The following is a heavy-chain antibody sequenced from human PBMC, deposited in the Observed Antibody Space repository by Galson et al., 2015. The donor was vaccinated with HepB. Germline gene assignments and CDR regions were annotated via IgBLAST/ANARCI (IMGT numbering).Heavy chain of an antibody. CDR2: IYTSGST. V-gene: IGHV4-61*02. Sequence: TLSLTCTVSGGSISSGSYYWSWIRQPAGKGLEWIGRIYTSGSTNYNPSLKSRVTMSVDTSKNQFSLKLSSVTAADTAVYYCAREQTAMVPLPYDWFDPWGQGTLVTVSS. CDR3: AREQTAMVPLPYDWFDP. J-gene: IGHJ5*02. D-gene: IGHD5-18*01. CDR1: GGSISSGSYY.